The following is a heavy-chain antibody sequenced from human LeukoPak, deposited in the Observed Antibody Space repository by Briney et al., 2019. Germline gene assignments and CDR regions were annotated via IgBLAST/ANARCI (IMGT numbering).Heavy chain of an antibody. CDR3: ARDLSPAVRVNWFDP. Sequence: GGSLRLSCAASGFTFSSYWMHWVRQAPGKGLVWVSRINSDGSSTSYADSVKGRFTISRDNAKNTLYLQMNSLRAEDTAVYYCARDLSPAVRVNWFDPWGQGTLVTVSS. CDR2: INSDGSST. D-gene: IGHD2-2*01. CDR1: GFTFSSYW. J-gene: IGHJ5*02. V-gene: IGHV3-74*01.